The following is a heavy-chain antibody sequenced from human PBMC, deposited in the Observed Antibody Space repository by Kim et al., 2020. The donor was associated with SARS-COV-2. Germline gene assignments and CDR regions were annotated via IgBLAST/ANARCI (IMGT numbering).Heavy chain of an antibody. CDR1: GYTFTGYY. J-gene: IGHJ4*02. V-gene: IGHV1-2*02. Sequence: ASVKVSCKASGYTFTGYYMHWVRQAPGQGLEWMGWINPNSGGTNYAQKFQGRVTMTRDTSISTAYMELSRLRSDDTAVYYCARSITGTTSPFDYWGQGTLVTVSS. D-gene: IGHD1-7*01. CDR2: INPNSGGT. CDR3: ARSITGTTSPFDY.